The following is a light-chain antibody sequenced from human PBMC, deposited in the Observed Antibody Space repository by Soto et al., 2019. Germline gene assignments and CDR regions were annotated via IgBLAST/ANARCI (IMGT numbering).Light chain of an antibody. CDR1: RSDVGSYNL. Sequence: QSALPQPASVSGSPGQSITISCTGTRSDVGSYNLVSWYQQHPGKAPKLMIYEGNKRPSGVSNRFSDSKSGNTASLTISGLQAEDEADYYCCSYAGSSTVVFGGGTKLTVL. CDR3: CSYAGSSTVV. V-gene: IGLV2-23*01. CDR2: EGN. J-gene: IGLJ2*01.